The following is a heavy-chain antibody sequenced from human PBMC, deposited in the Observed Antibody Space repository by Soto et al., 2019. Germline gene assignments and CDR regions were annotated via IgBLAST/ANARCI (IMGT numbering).Heavy chain of an antibody. V-gene: IGHV4-38-2*01. Sequence: PSETLSLTCAVSGDSIISIYHWAWIRQTPGRGLEWVASIYHSGTTYYNPSLRSRVTISVDTSKNQFSLNLRSVTAADSAVYYCARTDNVGFYQHFGQGNLVTVSS. CDR1: GDSIISIYH. CDR2: IYHSGTT. CDR3: ARTDNVGFYQH. J-gene: IGHJ1*01. D-gene: IGHD3-10*02.